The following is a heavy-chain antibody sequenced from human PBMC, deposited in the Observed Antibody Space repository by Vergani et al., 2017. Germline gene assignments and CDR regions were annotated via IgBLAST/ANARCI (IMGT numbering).Heavy chain of an antibody. Sequence: QLQLQESGPGLVKPSETLSLTCTVSGGSISSSSYYWGWIRQPPGKGLEWIGSIYYSGSTYYNPSLKSRVTISVDTSKNQFSLKLSSVTAADTAVYYCAGLGSVYGMDVWGQGTTVTVSS. D-gene: IGHD6-25*01. J-gene: IGHJ6*02. V-gene: IGHV4-39*01. CDR2: IYYSGST. CDR3: AGLGSVYGMDV. CDR1: GGSISSSSYY.